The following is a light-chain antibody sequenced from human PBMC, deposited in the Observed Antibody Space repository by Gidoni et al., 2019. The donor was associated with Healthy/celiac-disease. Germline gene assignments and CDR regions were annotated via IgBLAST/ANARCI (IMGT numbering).Light chain of an antibody. CDR1: NIGTTR. V-gene: IGLV3-21*04. CDR2: YGS. CDR3: QVWDISDHVV. J-gene: IGLJ2*01. Sequence: SSVLTQAPSVSVAPGETARITCGGNNIGTTRVHWYQQTPGQAPVLVIYYGSDRPSGIPERFSGSKSGNTATLTISRVEAGDEADYFCQVWDISDHVVFGGGTKLTVL.